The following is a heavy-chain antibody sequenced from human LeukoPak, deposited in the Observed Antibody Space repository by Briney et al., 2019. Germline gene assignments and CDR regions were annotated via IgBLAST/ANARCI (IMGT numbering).Heavy chain of an antibody. Sequence: PGGSLRLSCAASGFTFSSYAMSWVRQAPGRGLECISSISGSGETTYYADSVKGRFTSSRDNSKKTVYLQLSSLRAEDTAVYYCAKAMSSTTWGIFDYWGQGTLVTVSS. CDR2: ISGSGETT. J-gene: IGHJ4*02. CDR3: AKAMSSTTWGIFDY. V-gene: IGHV3-23*01. CDR1: GFTFSSYA. D-gene: IGHD2-2*01.